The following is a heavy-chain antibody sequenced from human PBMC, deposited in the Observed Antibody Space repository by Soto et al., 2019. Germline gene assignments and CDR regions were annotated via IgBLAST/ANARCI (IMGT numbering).Heavy chain of an antibody. CDR1: GFTFSSYG. V-gene: IGHV3-33*01. D-gene: IGHD6-19*01. Sequence: QVQLVESGGGVVQPGRSLRLSCAASGFTFSSYGMHWVRQAPGKGLEWVAVIWYDGSNKYYADSVKGRFTISRDNSKNTLYLQMNSLRAEDTAVYYCARDQEAGIYYYYGMDVWGQGTTVTVSS. CDR3: ARDQEAGIYYYYGMDV. CDR2: IWYDGSNK. J-gene: IGHJ6*02.